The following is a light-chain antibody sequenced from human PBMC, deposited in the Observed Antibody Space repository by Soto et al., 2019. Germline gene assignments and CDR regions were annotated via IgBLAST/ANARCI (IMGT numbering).Light chain of an antibody. Sequence: EKELTQSPGTLCLSPGERGTLSCRASQSVSSSYLAWYQQKPGQAPRLLIYGASSRATGIPDRFSGSGSGTDFTLTISRLEPEDFAVYYCQQYGRTFGQGTKVDIK. CDR1: QSVSSSY. V-gene: IGKV3-20*01. J-gene: IGKJ1*01. CDR3: QQYGRT. CDR2: GAS.